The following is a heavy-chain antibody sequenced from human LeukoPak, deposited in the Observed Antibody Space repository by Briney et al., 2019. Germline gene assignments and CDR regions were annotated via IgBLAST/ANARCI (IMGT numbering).Heavy chain of an antibody. D-gene: IGHD1-26*01. Sequence: GGSLRLSCAASGFTFSSYSMNWVRQAPGKGLEWVSSISSSSSYIYYADSVKGRYTISRDNAKNSLYLQMNSLRAEDTAVYYCARDGRVGATDYYGTDVWGQGTTVTVSS. V-gene: IGHV3-21*01. CDR1: GFTFSSYS. CDR3: ARDGRVGATDYYGTDV. J-gene: IGHJ6*02. CDR2: ISSSSSYI.